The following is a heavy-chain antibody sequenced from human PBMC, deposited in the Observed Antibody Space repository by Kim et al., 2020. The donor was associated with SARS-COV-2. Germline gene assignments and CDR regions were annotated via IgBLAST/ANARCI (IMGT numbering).Heavy chain of an antibody. J-gene: IGHJ4*02. CDR3: ARPDYDILFYLDY. D-gene: IGHD3-9*01. Sequence: YSKKFQGRVTSTRDTSASTAYMELSSLRSEDTAVYYCARPDYDILFYLDYWGQGTLVTVSS. V-gene: IGHV1-3*01.